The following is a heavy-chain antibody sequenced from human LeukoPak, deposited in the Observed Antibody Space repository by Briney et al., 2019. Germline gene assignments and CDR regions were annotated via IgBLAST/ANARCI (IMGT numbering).Heavy chain of an antibody. CDR3: ARANYYDSSGPPSGLDY. J-gene: IGHJ4*02. Sequence: PSETLSLTCTVSGGSISSGGYYWSWIRQHPGKGLEWIGYIYYSGSTSYNPSLKSRVTISVDTSKNQFSLKLSSVTAADTAVYYCARANYYDSSGPPSGLDYWGKGTLVTVSS. CDR2: IYYSGST. CDR1: GGSISSGGYY. D-gene: IGHD3-22*01. V-gene: IGHV4-31*03.